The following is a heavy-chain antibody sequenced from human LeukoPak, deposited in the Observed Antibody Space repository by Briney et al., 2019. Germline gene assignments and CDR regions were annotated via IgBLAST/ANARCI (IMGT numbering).Heavy chain of an antibody. J-gene: IGHJ4*02. Sequence: PSETLSLTCTVSGGSISSYYWSWIRQPPGKGLEWIGYIYYSGSTNYNPSLKSRVTISVDTSKNQFSLKLSSVTAADTAVYYCARHKLRSFGESPVYFFYYWGQGTLVTVSS. CDR1: GGSISSYY. CDR3: ARHKLRSFGESPVYFFYY. V-gene: IGHV4-59*01. CDR2: IYYSGST. D-gene: IGHD3-10*01.